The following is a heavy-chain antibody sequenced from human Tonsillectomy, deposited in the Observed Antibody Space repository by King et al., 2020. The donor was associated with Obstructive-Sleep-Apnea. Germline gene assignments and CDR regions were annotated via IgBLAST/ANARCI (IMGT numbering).Heavy chain of an antibody. Sequence: QLVESGPEVKKPGTSVKVSCKASGLTFTRSAMQWVRQARGQRLEWIGWIVVGSGNTNYAQRFQERVTITRDMSTSTAYMELSSLRSEDTAVDYFAADPYWTTVTYGMDVWGQGTTVTVSS. J-gene: IGHJ6*02. CDR3: AADPYWTTVTYGMDV. D-gene: IGHD4-17*01. CDR1: GLTFTRSA. V-gene: IGHV1-58*02. CDR2: IVVGSGNT.